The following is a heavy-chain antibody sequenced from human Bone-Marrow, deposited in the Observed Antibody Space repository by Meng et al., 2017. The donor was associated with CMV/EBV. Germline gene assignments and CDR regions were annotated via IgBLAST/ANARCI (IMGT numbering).Heavy chain of an antibody. Sequence: SVKVSCKASGGSFSSYIISWVRQAPGQGLEWMGRITPILDIVNYAQNFQGRVTITADNSTSTAYMELSSLTSEDTAVYYCARTKIAPTHSHYYYGMDVWGQGTTVTVSS. V-gene: IGHV1-69*02. D-gene: IGHD2-15*01. CDR1: GGSFSSYI. CDR3: ARTKIAPTHSHYYYGMDV. CDR2: ITPILDIV. J-gene: IGHJ6*02.